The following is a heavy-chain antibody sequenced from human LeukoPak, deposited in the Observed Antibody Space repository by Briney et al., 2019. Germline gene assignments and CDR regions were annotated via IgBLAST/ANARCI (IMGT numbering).Heavy chain of an antibody. J-gene: IGHJ4*02. Sequence: SVKVSRKASVGTFSSYAISWVRQTPGQALEWMGRIIPMFGTANYAQKFQGRVTITTDESTSTAYMEVSSLRSEDTAVYYCTRDRDWELLPDYWGQGTLVTVSS. CDR3: TRDRDWELLPDY. CDR1: VGTFSSYA. CDR2: IIPMFGTA. D-gene: IGHD1-26*01. V-gene: IGHV1-69*05.